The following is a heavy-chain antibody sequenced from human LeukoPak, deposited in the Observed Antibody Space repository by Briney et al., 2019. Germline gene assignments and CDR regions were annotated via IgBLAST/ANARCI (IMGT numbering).Heavy chain of an antibody. J-gene: IGHJ4*02. V-gene: IGHV1-18*01. Sequence: ASVKVSCKASGYTFTSYGISWVRQAPGQGLEWMGWISAYNGNTNYAQKLQGRVTMTTDTSTGTAYMELRSLRSDDTAVYYCARDRYYDSSGYSGYWGQGTLVTVSS. CDR2: ISAYNGNT. CDR3: ARDRYYDSSGYSGY. D-gene: IGHD3-22*01. CDR1: GYTFTSYG.